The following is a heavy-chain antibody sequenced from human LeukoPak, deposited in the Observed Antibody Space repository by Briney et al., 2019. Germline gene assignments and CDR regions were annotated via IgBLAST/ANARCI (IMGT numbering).Heavy chain of an antibody. V-gene: IGHV3-7*01. CDR1: GFTFSNSW. J-gene: IGHJ4*02. CDR2: IKQDGSTK. CDR3: ARDTDGSLDY. Sequence: GGSLRLSCAASGFTFSNSWMAWVRQAPGKGLEWVANIKQDGSTKHYADSLKGRFTISRDNPRNSVYVQMNSLRADDTAVYYCARDTDGSLDYWGQGILVTVAS. D-gene: IGHD1-26*01.